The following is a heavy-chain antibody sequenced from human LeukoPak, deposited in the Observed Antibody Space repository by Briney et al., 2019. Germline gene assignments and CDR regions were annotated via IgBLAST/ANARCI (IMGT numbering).Heavy chain of an antibody. J-gene: IGHJ4*02. CDR2: INSDGSST. CDR1: GFTFSSYW. CDR3: AKKGYSSSDGAYYFDY. D-gene: IGHD6-6*01. Sequence: GGSLRLSCAASGFTFSSYWMHWVRQAPGKGLVWVSRINSDGSSTSYADSVKGRFTISRDNAKNTLYLQMNSLRAEDTAVYYCAKKGYSSSDGAYYFDYWGQGTLVTVSS. V-gene: IGHV3-74*01.